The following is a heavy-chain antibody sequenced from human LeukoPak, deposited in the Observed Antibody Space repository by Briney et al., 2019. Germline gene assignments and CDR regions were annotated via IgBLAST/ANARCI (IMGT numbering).Heavy chain of an antibody. J-gene: IGHJ4*02. CDR3: AKAAPSDY. CDR1: TFTFSGSA. V-gene: IGHV3-30*02. D-gene: IGHD6-13*01. CDR2: IRYDQSNK. Sequence: PGGSLRLSCAASTFTFSGSAIHWVRQAPGKGLEWVAFIRYDQSNKYYADSVKGRFTISRDNSKNTLYLQMNSLRAEDTAVYYCAKAAPSDYWGQGTLVTVSS.